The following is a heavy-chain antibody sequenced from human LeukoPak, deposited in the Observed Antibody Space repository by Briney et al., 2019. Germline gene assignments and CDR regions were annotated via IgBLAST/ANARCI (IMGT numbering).Heavy chain of an antibody. CDR3: AKASSSWYGGWFDP. J-gene: IGHJ5*02. D-gene: IGHD6-13*01. CDR2: ISSSSSTI. V-gene: IGHV3-48*01. Sequence: GGSLRLSCAASGFTFSRCAMSWVRQAPGKGLEWVSYISSSSSTIYYADSVKGRFTISRDNAKNSLYLQMNSLRAEDMALYYCAKASSSWYGGWFDPWGQGTLVTVSS. CDR1: GFTFSRCA.